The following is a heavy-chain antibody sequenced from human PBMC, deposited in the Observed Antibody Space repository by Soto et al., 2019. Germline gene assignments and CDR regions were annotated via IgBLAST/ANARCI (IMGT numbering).Heavy chain of an antibody. CDR3: AHPARASGGLFAY. J-gene: IGHJ4*02. D-gene: IGHD6-6*01. Sequence: QITMKESGPPLVKPTQTLTLTCSFSGFSLSTEGVAVGWIRQSPGKALEWLSVIYWDDDQRSSKSLRSRLTIAKDTSKNRVVLTLTTMEPLDTGMYYCAHPARASGGLFAYWGQGILVTVSS. V-gene: IGHV2-5*02. CDR2: IYWDDDQ. CDR1: GFSLSTEGVA.